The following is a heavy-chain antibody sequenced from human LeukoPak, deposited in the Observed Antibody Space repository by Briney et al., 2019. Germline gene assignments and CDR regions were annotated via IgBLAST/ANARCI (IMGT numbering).Heavy chain of an antibody. CDR2: ISSDGTVT. Sequence: GGSLRLSCAASGFTISTDWMHWVRQAPGKGLVWVSRISSDGTVTNYADSVKGRFTISRDNAKNTLYLQMNSLRDEDTAVYYCARDIGVPGTFDYWGQGTLVTVSS. CDR1: GFTISTDW. V-gene: IGHV3-74*01. D-gene: IGHD6-19*01. CDR3: ARDIGVPGTFDY. J-gene: IGHJ4*02.